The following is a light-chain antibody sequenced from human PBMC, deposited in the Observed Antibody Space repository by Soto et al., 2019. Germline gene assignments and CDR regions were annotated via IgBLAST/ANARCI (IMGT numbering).Light chain of an antibody. J-gene: IGLJ3*02. Sequence: QSVLTQPASVSGSPGQSITISCTGTSSDVGGYNLVSWYQQHPGKAPKLMIYEDTKRPSGISNRFSGSKSGNTASLTISGLQAEDEGDYYCCSYAGSSNWVFGGGTKLTVL. CDR3: CSYAGSSNWV. CDR1: SSDVGGYNL. CDR2: EDT. V-gene: IGLV2-23*01.